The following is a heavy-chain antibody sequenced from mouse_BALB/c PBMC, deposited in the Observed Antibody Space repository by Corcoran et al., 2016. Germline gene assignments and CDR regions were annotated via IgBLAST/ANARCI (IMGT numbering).Heavy chain of an antibody. CDR3: AREPYAMDF. V-gene: IGHV9-3-1*01. J-gene: IGHJ4*01. CDR1: GYTFTNNG. CDR2: INTYTGEP. Sequence: QIQLVQSGPELKKPGETVKISCKASGYTFTNNGMNWVKQAPGKGLKWMGWINTYTGEPTYADDFKGRFAFSLETSVSTAYLQINNLKNEDTATYFSAREPYAMDFWGQGTSVTVSS.